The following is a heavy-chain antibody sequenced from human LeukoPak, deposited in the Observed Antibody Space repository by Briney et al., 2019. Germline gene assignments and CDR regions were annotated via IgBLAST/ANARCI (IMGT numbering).Heavy chain of an antibody. J-gene: IGHJ4*02. CDR3: AKGPEWVRVRGSGFAY. V-gene: IGHV3-43*01. D-gene: IGHD5-12*01. CDR2: ISWDGGST. Sequence: GGSLRLSCAASGFTFDDYTMHWVRQAPGKGLEWVSLISWDGGSTYYADSVKGRFTISRDNTKNSLYLQMNSLRTEDTALYYCAKGPEWVRVRGSGFAYWGQGTPVTVSS. CDR1: GFTFDDYT.